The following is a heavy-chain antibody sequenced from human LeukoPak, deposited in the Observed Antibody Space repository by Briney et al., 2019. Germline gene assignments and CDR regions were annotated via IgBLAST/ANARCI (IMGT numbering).Heavy chain of an antibody. CDR3: ARRRSSFGETYFDY. V-gene: IGHV4-34*01. CDR2: INHSGST. D-gene: IGHD3-10*01. Sequence: SETLSLTCAVCGGSSSGYYWSWIRQPPGKGLEWIGEINHSGSTNYNPSLKSRATISVDTSKTQSSLKLSSVTAADTAVYYCARRRSSFGETYFDYCGEGTLWTVSS. J-gene: IGHJ4*02. CDR1: GGSSSGYY.